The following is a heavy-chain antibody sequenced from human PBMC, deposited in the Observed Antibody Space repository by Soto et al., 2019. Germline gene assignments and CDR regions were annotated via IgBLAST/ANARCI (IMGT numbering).Heavy chain of an antibody. D-gene: IGHD6-13*01. CDR1: GYTFTSYG. J-gene: IGHJ6*02. Sequence: ASVKVSCKASGYTFTSYGISWVRQAPGQGLEWMGWISAYNGNTNYAQKLQGRVTMTTDTSTSTAYMEVRSLRSDDTAVYYCATSESAYSSTWYYGMDVWGQGTTVTVSS. CDR2: ISAYNGNT. CDR3: ATSESAYSSTWYYGMDV. V-gene: IGHV1-18*01.